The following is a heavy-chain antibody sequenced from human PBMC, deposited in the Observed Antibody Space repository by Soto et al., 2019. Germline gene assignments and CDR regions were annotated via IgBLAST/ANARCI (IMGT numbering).Heavy chain of an antibody. V-gene: IGHV1-69*13. CDR1: GGTFSSYA. J-gene: IGHJ5*02. CDR2: IIPIFGTA. CDR3: ARAGSEDYSNYNWFDH. Sequence: GXSVKVSCNASGGTFSSYAISWVRQAPGQGLEWMGGIIPIFGTANYAQKFQGRVTITADESTSTAYMELSSLRSEDTAVYYCARAGSEDYSNYNWFDHWGQGTLVTVSS. D-gene: IGHD4-4*01.